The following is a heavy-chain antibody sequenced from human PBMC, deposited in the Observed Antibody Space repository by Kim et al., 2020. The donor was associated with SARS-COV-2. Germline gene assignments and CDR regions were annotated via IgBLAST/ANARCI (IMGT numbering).Heavy chain of an antibody. CDR3: ARREQWLVRGRAGWFDP. V-gene: IGHV4-34*01. CDR2: INHSGST. D-gene: IGHD6-19*01. J-gene: IGHJ5*02. CDR1: GGSFSGYY. Sequence: SETLSLTCAVYGGSFSGYYWSWIRQPPGKGLEWIGEINHSGSTNYNPSLKSRVTISVDTSKNQFSLKLSSVTAADTAVYYCARREQWLVRGRAGWFDPWGQGTLVTVSS.